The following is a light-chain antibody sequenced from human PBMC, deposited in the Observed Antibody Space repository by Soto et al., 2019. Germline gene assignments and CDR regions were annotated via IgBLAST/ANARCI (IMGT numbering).Light chain of an antibody. Sequence: EIAQSPSSVCAAVGDRVTMTCLSSQGISSLLAWYQQKPGKAPKLLIYAAYSLQSGVPSRFSGTGSGKDLTTTIRSTPPEDFETYHCTKDKSLTLNLRGG. V-gene: IGKV1-12*01. J-gene: IGKJ4*01. CDR3: TKDKSLTLN. CDR1: QGISSL. CDR2: AAY.